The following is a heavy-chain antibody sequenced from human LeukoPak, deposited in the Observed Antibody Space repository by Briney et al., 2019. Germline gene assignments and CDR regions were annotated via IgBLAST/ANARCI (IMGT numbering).Heavy chain of an antibody. CDR2: ISRNSYT. V-gene: IGHV3-11*06. CDR1: GFTLSDYY. D-gene: IGHD6-13*01. Sequence: GGSLRLSCAASGFTLSDYYMSWIRQAPGKGPEWVSYISRNSYTNYADSVKGRFTISRDNAKNSLYLQMASLRAEDTAVYYCARMGIAAVGAYYFDYWGQGTLVAVSS. J-gene: IGHJ4*02. CDR3: ARMGIAAVGAYYFDY.